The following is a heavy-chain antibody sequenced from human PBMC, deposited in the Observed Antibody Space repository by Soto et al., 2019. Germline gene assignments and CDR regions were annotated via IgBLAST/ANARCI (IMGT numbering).Heavy chain of an antibody. J-gene: IGHJ5*02. V-gene: IGHV1-69*13. Sequence: ASMKASSTASGCTFSSSAISSVRHAPGQGLEWMGGIIPIFGTANYAQKFQGRVTITADESTSTAYMELSSLRFEDTAVHYCARAVWGQQLIIGTGFDPWGQGTLVTVSS. CDR3: ARAVWGQQLIIGTGFDP. CDR1: GCTFSSSA. D-gene: IGHD6-13*01. CDR2: IIPIFGTA.